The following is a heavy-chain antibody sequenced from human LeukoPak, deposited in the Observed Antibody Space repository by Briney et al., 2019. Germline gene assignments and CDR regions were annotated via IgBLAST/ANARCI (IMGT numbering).Heavy chain of an antibody. V-gene: IGHV3-9*01. D-gene: IGHD6-19*01. CDR1: GFKFHNYA. J-gene: IGHJ4*02. CDR3: ARDWGSSGWFYFDS. CDR2: ISWNSESL. Sequence: GRSLRLSCTASGFKFHNYALHWVRQAPGKGLEGVSGISWNSESLDYADSVKGRFIISRDNAKNSIYLQMNSLRAEDTALYYCARDWGSSGWFYFDSWGRGTLVSVSS.